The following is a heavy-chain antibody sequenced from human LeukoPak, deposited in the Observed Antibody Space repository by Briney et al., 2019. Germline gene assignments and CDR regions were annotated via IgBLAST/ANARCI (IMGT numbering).Heavy chain of an antibody. CDR1: GGSISSGSYY. J-gene: IGHJ4*02. CDR3: ARAPKRITMIVATYFDY. Sequence: SQTLSLTCTVSGGSISSGSYYWSWIRQPAGKGLEWIGRIYTSGSTNYNPSLKSRVTISVDTSKNQFSLKLSSVTAAGTAVYYCARAPKRITMIVATYFDYWGQGTLVTVSS. V-gene: IGHV4-61*02. D-gene: IGHD3-22*01. CDR2: IYTSGST.